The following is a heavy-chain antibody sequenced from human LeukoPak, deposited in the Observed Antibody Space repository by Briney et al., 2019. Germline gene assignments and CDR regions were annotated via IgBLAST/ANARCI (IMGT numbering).Heavy chain of an antibody. V-gene: IGHV3-30-3*01. J-gene: IGHJ4*02. CDR3: ARIYYDSSGYNY. D-gene: IGHD3-22*01. Sequence: GGSLRLSCAASGFTFSSYAMHWVRQAPGKGLEWVAVISYDGSNKYYADSVKGRFTISRDNSKNTLYLQMNSLRAEDTAVYYCARIYYDSSGYNYRGQGTLVTVSS. CDR2: ISYDGSNK. CDR1: GFTFSSYA.